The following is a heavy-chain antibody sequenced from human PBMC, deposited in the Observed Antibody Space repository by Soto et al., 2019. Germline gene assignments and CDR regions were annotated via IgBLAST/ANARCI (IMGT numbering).Heavy chain of an antibody. CDR2: IYYSGST. CDR1: GGSISSYY. CDR3: ARHGGGDYVFFAFDI. V-gene: IGHV4-59*08. J-gene: IGHJ3*02. Sequence: SETLSLTCTVSGGSISSYYWSWIRQPPGKGLEWIGYIYYSGSTNYNPSLKSRVTISVDTSKNQFSLKLSSVTAADTAVYYCARHGGGDYVFFAFDIWGQGTMVTVSS. D-gene: IGHD4-17*01.